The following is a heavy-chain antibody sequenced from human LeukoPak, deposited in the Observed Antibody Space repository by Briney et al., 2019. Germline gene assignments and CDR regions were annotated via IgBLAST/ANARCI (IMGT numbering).Heavy chain of an antibody. D-gene: IGHD3-22*01. J-gene: IGHJ4*02. CDR3: ARGIVSHYYDSKAYDY. CDR1: GYTFTSYD. V-gene: IGHV1-8*03. CDR2: MNPNSGNT. Sequence: GASVKVSCKASGYTFTSYDINWVRQATGQGLEWMGWMNPNSGNTGYAQKFQGRVTITRNTSISTAYMELSSLRSEDTAVYYCARGIVSHYYDSKAYDYWGQGTLVTVSS.